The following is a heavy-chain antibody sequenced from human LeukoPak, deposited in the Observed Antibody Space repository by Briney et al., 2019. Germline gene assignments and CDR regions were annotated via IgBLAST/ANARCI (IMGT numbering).Heavy chain of an antibody. CDR1: GGSISSYY. CDR3: ARDQFGVAAP. CDR2: IYYSGST. V-gene: IGHV4-59*01. D-gene: IGHD2-15*01. J-gene: IGHJ4*02. Sequence: SETLSLTCTVSGGSISSYYWSWIRQPPGKGLEWIGYIYYSGSTNYNPSLKSRVTISVDTSKNQFSLKLSSVTAADTAVYYCARDQFGVAAPWGQGTLVTVSS.